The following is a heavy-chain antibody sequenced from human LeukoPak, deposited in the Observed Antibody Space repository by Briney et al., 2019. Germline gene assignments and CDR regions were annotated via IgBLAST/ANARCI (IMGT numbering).Heavy chain of an antibody. CDR3: AREWGGSSGPSWFDP. CDR2: ISGSGDSA. J-gene: IGHJ5*02. V-gene: IGHV3-23*01. D-gene: IGHD3-22*01. Sequence: GGSLRLSCPASGFTFTSYAMSWVRQAPGKGLGWVSSISGSGDSAYYADSVKGRFTISRDNAKNTLFLQMNSLRAEDTAVYYCAREWGGSSGPSWFDPWGQGTLVTVSS. CDR1: GFTFTSYA.